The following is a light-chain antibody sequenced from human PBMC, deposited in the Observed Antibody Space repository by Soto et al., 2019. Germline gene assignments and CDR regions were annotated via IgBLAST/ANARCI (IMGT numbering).Light chain of an antibody. Sequence: QSALTQPSSVSGSPGQSITISCTGTISDVGGYNYVSWYQQHPGKAPKLMIYEVSNRPSGVSNRFSGSKSGNTASLTISGLQAEDAADYYCSSYTSSSTPRVFGTGT. J-gene: IGLJ1*01. CDR2: EVS. CDR3: SSYTSSSTPRV. V-gene: IGLV2-14*01. CDR1: ISDVGGYNY.